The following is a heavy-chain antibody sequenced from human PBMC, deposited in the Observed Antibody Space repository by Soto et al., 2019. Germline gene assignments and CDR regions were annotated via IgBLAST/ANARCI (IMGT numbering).Heavy chain of an antibody. Sequence: QVHLQQWGAGLLKPSETLSLTCRVEGGSLSDNYWNWIRQSPGKGLEWIGEIKHKGTINYNPSLRSRVTLGVDTSKNEFSLRLTSVTAADPAVYYCARGGGVRKSHTVWFDTWGQGTLVTVAS. CDR3: ARGGGVRKSHTVWFDT. J-gene: IGHJ5*02. CDR2: IKHKGTI. V-gene: IGHV4-34*01. D-gene: IGHD3-16*01. CDR1: GGSLSDNY.